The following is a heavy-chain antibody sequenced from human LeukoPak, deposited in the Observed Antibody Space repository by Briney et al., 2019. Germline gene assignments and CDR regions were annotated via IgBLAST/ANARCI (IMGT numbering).Heavy chain of an antibody. J-gene: IGHJ4*02. CDR3: ARDHSAYSSSWDY. V-gene: IGHV1-18*01. CDR1: GYTFTSYG. CDR2: ISAYNGNT. D-gene: IGHD6-13*01. Sequence: ASVNVSCKSSGYTFTSYGISWVRQAPGQGLEWMGWISAYNGNTNYAQKLQCRVTMTTDTSTSTAYMELRSLRSDDTAVYYCARDHSAYSSSWDYWGQGTLVTVSS.